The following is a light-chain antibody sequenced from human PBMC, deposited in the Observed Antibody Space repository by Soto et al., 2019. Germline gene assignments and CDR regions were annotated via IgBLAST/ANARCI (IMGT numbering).Light chain of an antibody. CDR3: QQYNRYWT. J-gene: IGKJ1*01. CDR1: QSVGAW. V-gene: IGKV1-5*03. CDR2: KAS. Sequence: DIQMTQSPSTLSASVGDRVTISCRASQSVGAWVAWFQQKPGQAPNVLIYKASTLQSGVPSRFNGSGSGTDFTLTISSPQPDDSATYYCQQYNRYWTFGQGTKVEIK.